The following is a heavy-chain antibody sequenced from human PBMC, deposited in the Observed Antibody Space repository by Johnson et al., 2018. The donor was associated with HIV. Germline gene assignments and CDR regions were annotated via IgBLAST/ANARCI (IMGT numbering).Heavy chain of an antibody. V-gene: IGHV3-52*01. CDR2: IKCDGSEK. J-gene: IGHJ3*02. Sequence: EKLVESGGGLVQPGGSLRLSCAASGFTFSSSWMHWVCQAPEKGLEWVADIKCDGSEKYYVDSVKGRFTISRDNSKNTLYLQMNSLRAEDTAVYYCARAPSPQTMAGTTDAFDIWGQGTMVTVSS. CDR1: GFTFSSSW. CDR3: ARAPSPQTMAGTTDAFDI. D-gene: IGHD6-19*01.